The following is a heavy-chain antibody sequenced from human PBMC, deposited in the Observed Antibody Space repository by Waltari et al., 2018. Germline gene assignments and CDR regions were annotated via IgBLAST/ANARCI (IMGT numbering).Heavy chain of an antibody. CDR1: GGTFSSYA. D-gene: IGHD2-2*01. CDR2: SIPIFGTA. V-gene: IGHV1-69*14. J-gene: IGHJ5*02. CDR3: ARDTVPIVVVPGGSWFDP. Sequence: QVQLVQSGAEVKKPGSSVKVSCKASGGTFSSYAISWVRQAPGQGLEWMGGSIPIFGTANYAQKFQGRVTITADKSTSTAYMELSSLRSEDTAVYYCARDTVPIVVVPGGSWFDPWGQGTLVTVSS.